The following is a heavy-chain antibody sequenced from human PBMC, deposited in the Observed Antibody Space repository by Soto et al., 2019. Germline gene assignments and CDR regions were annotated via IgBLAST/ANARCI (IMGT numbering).Heavy chain of an antibody. CDR2: IWYDGSNK. J-gene: IGHJ5*02. D-gene: IGHD2-15*01. V-gene: IGHV3-33*01. CDR3: ARDWWNWSDP. Sequence: QVQLVESGGGVVQPGRSLRLSCAASGFTFSSYGMHWVRQAPGKGLEWVAVIWYDGSNKYYADSVKGRFTISRDNSKNTLYMPMTSLRPEDTAVQYCARDWWNWSDPWGQVTPVTVSS. CDR1: GFTFSSYG.